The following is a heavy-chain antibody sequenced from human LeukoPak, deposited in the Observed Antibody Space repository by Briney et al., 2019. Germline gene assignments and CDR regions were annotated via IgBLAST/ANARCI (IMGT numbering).Heavy chain of an antibody. Sequence: GGSLRLSCAASGFTFSSYWMSWVRQAPGRGLEWVANIKQDGSEKYYVDSVKGRFTISRDNAKNSLYLQMNSLRAEDTAVYYCARTRPDEYSSGWYSNYYYYMDVWGKGTTVTISS. D-gene: IGHD6-19*01. J-gene: IGHJ6*03. CDR3: ARTRPDEYSSGWYSNYYYYMDV. CDR2: IKQDGSEK. V-gene: IGHV3-7*01. CDR1: GFTFSSYW.